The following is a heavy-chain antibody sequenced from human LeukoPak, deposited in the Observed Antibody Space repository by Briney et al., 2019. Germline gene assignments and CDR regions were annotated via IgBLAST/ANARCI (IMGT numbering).Heavy chain of an antibody. V-gene: IGHV3-23*01. CDR2: ISGSGGST. CDR1: GFTFSRYA. D-gene: IGHD6-19*01. J-gene: IGHJ4*02. Sequence: PGGSLRQSCAASGFTFSRYAMIWVRQAPGKGLQWVSAISGSGGSTYYADSVKGRFTISRDNSKNTLYLQMNSLRAEDTAVYYCAKDSSGWYGENYWGQGTLVTVSS. CDR3: AKDSSGWYGENY.